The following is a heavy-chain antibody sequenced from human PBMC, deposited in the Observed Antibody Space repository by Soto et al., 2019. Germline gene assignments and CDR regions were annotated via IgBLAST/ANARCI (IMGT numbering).Heavy chain of an antibody. D-gene: IGHD5-18*01. CDR2: IIPIFGTA. Sequence: KVACNASGGPLISYAIIWVRQAPGQGLEWMGGIIPIFGTANYAQKFQGRVTITADKSTSTAYMELSSLRSEDTAVYYCARGEGGGGYSYGYFDYWGQGTLVTGPS. V-gene: IGHV1-69*06. CDR1: GGPLISYA. J-gene: IGHJ4*02. CDR3: ARGEGGGGYSYGYFDY.